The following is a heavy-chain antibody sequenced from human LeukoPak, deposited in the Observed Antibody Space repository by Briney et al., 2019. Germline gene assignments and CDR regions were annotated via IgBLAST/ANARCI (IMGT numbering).Heavy chain of an antibody. CDR2: IFYSGST. V-gene: IGHV4-39*01. Sequence: SETLSLTCTVSGGSISSRSYYWGWLRQPPGKGLEWIASIFYSGSTYHNPSLKSRVTISVDTSKSQFSLKLSSVTAADTAVYFCARHPLKAYVSDWFDPWGQGTLVTVSS. D-gene: IGHD3-10*02. J-gene: IGHJ5*02. CDR1: GGSISSRSYY. CDR3: ARHPLKAYVSDWFDP.